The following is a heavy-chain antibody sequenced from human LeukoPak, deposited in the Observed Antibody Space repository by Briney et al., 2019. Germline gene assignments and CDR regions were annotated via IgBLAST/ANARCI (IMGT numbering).Heavy chain of an antibody. CDR1: GGSVSSASYY. Sequence: SETLSLTCTVSGGSVSSASYYWTWIRQPPGTGLEWIGYIYASGNTNYNPSFKSRVTISVDTSKNQFSLKLSSVTAADTAVYYCARDPPVAGTSWGQGTLVTVSS. CDR3: ARDPPVAGTS. V-gene: IGHV4-61*01. CDR2: IYASGNT. J-gene: IGHJ4*02. D-gene: IGHD6-19*01.